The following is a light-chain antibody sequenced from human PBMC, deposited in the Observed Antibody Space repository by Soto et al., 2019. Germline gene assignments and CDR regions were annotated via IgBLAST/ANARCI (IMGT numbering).Light chain of an antibody. J-gene: IGKJ3*01. CDR2: GAS. CDR1: ESVSTN. V-gene: IGKV3-15*01. Sequence: EIEMTQSPATLSLTPGEGVTLSCRASESVSTNLAWYQQKAGQAPRLLIYGASTRATGIPARFSGSGSGTEFTLTISSLQSEDFAVYYCQQYNNWPPVTFGPGTKVDIK. CDR3: QQYNNWPPVT.